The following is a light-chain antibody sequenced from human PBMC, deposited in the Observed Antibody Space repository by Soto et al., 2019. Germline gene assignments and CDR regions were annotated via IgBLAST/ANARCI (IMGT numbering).Light chain of an antibody. CDR2: AAS. J-gene: IGKJ2*01. Sequence: EIVLTQSPGTLSLSPGERATLSCRASQSVTSSYLAWYQRKPGQAPRLLIFAASSRATGVPDRFSGSGSGTDFPLTISRLEPEDFALYYCQQYGNSPPTFGQGTKLEI. CDR1: QSVTSSY. CDR3: QQYGNSPPT. V-gene: IGKV3-20*01.